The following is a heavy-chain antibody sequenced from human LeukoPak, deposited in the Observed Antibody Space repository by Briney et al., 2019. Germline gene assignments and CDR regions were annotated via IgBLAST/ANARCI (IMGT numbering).Heavy chain of an antibody. V-gene: IGHV4-59*01. CDR2: ILYNGNT. CDR3: ARGGYYYLDV. J-gene: IGHJ6*03. Sequence: SETLSLTCTVSDVSMSPYYWSWIRQSPGKGLEWIAYILYNGNTKYNPSLWSRVTISIDTSRNQFSLNLNSVTAADTAVYYCARGGYYYLDVWGKGTTVTVSS. CDR1: DVSMSPYY.